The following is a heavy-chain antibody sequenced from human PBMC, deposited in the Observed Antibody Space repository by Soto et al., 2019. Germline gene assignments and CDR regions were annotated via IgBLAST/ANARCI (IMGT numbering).Heavy chain of an antibody. CDR1: GGSISSYY. CDR3: ARAAVVRDIVTNWFDP. D-gene: IGHD5-12*01. J-gene: IGHJ5*02. CDR2: IYYSGST. V-gene: IGHV4-59*01. Sequence: PSETLSLTCTVSGGSISSYYWSWIRQPPGKGLEWIGYIYYSGSTNYNPSLKSRVTISVDTSKNQFSLKLSSVTAADTAVYYCARAAVVRDIVTNWFDPWGQGTLVTVSS.